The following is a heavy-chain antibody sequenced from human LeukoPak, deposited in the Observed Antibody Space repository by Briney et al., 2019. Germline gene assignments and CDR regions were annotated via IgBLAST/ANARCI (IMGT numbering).Heavy chain of an antibody. J-gene: IGHJ3*02. V-gene: IGHV3-21*01. D-gene: IGHD5-18*01. CDR2: ISSSSSYI. CDR3: ARDTARIQLWLPASEAFDI. CDR1: GFTFSSYS. Sequence: PGRSLRLSCAASGFTFSSYSMNWVRQAPGKGLEWVSSISSSSSYIYYADSVKGRFTISRDNAKNSLYLQMNSLRAEDTAVYYCARDTARIQLWLPASEAFDIWGQGTMVTVSS.